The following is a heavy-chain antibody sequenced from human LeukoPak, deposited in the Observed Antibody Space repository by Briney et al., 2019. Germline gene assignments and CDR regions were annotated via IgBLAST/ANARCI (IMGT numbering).Heavy chain of an antibody. CDR1: GFTFSDYY. CDR2: ISSSGSTI. V-gene: IGHV3-11*01. CDR3: ARADTAMAQGAFDI. D-gene: IGHD5-18*01. Sequence: GGSLRLSCAASGFTFSDYYMSWIRQAPGKGLEWVSYISSSGSTIYYADSVKGRFTISRDNAKNSLYLQMNSLRAEDTAVYYCARADTAMAQGAFDIWGQGTMVTVSS. J-gene: IGHJ3*02.